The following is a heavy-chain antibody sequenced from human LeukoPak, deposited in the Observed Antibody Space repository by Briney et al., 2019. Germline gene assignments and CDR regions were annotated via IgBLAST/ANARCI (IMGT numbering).Heavy chain of an antibody. J-gene: IGHJ4*02. V-gene: IGHV3-33*01. Sequence: GPSLRLSCAASGFTISTYGMHWVRQAPGKGLEWVAVIWNDGSNKYYADSVKGRFTISRDNSKNTLYLQMNSLRAEDTAVYYCARAWYSGAWYGFDYWGQGTLVTVSS. CDR2: IWNDGSNK. CDR3: ARAWYSGAWYGFDY. CDR1: GFTISTYG. D-gene: IGHD6-19*01.